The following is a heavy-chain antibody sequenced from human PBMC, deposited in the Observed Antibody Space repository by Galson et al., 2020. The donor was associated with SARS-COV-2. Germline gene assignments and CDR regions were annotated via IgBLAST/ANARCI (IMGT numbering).Heavy chain of an antibody. Sequence: TGGSLRLSCAASGFTFSNYWMSWVRQAPGKGLEWVANIKPDGSAIYYVDSVKGRFTISRDNAKNSVSLQMNSLSPEDTAVYYCARNTDTYYAQYDYWVQGTLVTVSS. J-gene: IGHJ4*02. V-gene: IGHV3-7*05. D-gene: IGHD3-22*01. CDR1: GFTFSNYW. CDR2: IKPDGSAI. CDR3: ARNTDTYYAQYDY.